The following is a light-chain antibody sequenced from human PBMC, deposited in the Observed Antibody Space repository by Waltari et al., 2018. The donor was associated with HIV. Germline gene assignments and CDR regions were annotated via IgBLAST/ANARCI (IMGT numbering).Light chain of an antibody. V-gene: IGLV1-44*01. J-gene: IGLJ3*02. Sequence: QSVLTQPPSAPGTPGQRITVSCSGSSPNIGSDAVYWYQQPPGTAPKLLLYNNFLRPSGVPDRFSGAKSGASASLAISGLQSEDEAVYFCATWDRRLNGWVFGGGTKVTVL. CDR3: ATWDRRLNGWV. CDR2: NNF. CDR1: SPNIGSDA.